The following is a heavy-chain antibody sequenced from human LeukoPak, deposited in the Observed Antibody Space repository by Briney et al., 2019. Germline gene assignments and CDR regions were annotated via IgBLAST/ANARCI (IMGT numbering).Heavy chain of an antibody. CDR3: ARDQGQWLAQYCFDS. CDR2: IWYDGSNK. J-gene: IGHJ4*02. V-gene: IGHV3-33*01. Sequence: PGGSLRLSCSASGFTFTIYGMHWVRQAPGKGLEWVAGIWYDGSNKKYGDSVKGRFTISRDNPENTLYLQMNSLKVEDTAVYYCARDQGQWLAQYCFDSWGQGTLVSVSS. D-gene: IGHD6-19*01. CDR1: GFTFTIYG.